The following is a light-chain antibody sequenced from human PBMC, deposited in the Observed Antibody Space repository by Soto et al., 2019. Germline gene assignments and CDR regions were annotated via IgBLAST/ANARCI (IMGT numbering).Light chain of an antibody. J-gene: IGKJ1*01. CDR1: ESVSSH. CDR3: QHYNGWPPWT. V-gene: IGKV3-15*01. Sequence: EIALTQSPATLSLSPGERATLSCRASESVSSHLAWYQQKPGQAPRLLIYDASSRATAIPARFRGSGSGTDFTLTISSLQSDDSAVYYCQHYNGWPPWTFGQGTKVDIK. CDR2: DAS.